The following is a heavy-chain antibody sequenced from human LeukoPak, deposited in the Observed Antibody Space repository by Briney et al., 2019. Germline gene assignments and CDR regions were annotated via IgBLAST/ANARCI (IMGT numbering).Heavy chain of an antibody. CDR2: ISTGGSTT. D-gene: IGHD2-2*01. CDR3: ATAPLRSLDSSTFDY. Sequence: AGGSLRLSCAASGFSFSSSWMHWVRQAPGKGLVWVSRISTGGSTTTYADSVKGRFTISRDNAKNTLYLLMNSLRAEETAVYYCATAPLRSLDSSTFDYWGQGTLVTVSS. V-gene: IGHV3-74*01. CDR1: GFSFSSSW. J-gene: IGHJ4*02.